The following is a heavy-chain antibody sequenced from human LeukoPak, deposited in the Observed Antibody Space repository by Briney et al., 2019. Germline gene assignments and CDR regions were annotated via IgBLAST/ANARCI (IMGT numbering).Heavy chain of an antibody. CDR1: GGSISSGGYY. Sequence: SQTLSLTCTVSGGSISSGGYYWSWIRQHPGKGLEWIGYIYYSGSTYYNPSLKSRVTISVDTSKNQFSLKLSSVTAAGTAVYYCARDPIIAAAGKNYYYGMDVWGQGTTVTVSS. CDR2: IYYSGST. D-gene: IGHD6-13*01. J-gene: IGHJ6*02. V-gene: IGHV4-31*03. CDR3: ARDPIIAAAGKNYYYGMDV.